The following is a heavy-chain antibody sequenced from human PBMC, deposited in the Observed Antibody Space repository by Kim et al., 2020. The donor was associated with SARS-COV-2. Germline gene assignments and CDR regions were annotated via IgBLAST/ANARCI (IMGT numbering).Heavy chain of an antibody. CDR3: ARAQYGSGSYGGMDV. D-gene: IGHD3-10*01. CDR2: IWYDGSNK. V-gene: IGHV3-33*01. Sequence: GGSLRLSCAASGFTFSSYGMHWVRQAPGKGLEWVAVIWYDGSNKYYADSVKGRFTISRDNSKNTLYLQMNSLRAEDTAVYYCARAQYGSGSYGGMDVWGQGNTVTVSS. J-gene: IGHJ6*02. CDR1: GFTFSSYG.